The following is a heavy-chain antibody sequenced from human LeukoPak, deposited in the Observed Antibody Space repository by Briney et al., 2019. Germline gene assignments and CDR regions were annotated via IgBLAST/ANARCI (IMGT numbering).Heavy chain of an antibody. CDR1: GGSISSSSYS. CDR3: ARHGERGYSYGHDY. Sequence: SETLPLTCTVSGGSISSSSYSWGWIRQPPGKGLEWIGSIYYSGSTYYNPSLKSRVTISVDTSKNQFSLKLSSVTAADTAVYYCARHGERGYSYGHDYWGQGTLVTVSS. D-gene: IGHD5-18*01. CDR2: IYYSGST. J-gene: IGHJ4*02. V-gene: IGHV4-39*01.